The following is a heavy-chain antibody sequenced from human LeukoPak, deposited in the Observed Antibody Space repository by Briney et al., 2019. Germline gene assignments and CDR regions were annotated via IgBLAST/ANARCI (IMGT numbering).Heavy chain of an antibody. D-gene: IGHD3-16*01. CDR2: ISYSGTT. CDR3: ARHYSPLWGMYYGMDV. Sequence: SETLSLTCSVSGGSVTTHSYHWGWIRQPPGKGLEWTASISYSGTTYNSSSLKSRITISLDTSNNQVTLKLRSVTVADTAVYYCARHYSPLWGMYYGMDVWGQGTTVTVFS. CDR1: GGSVTTHSYH. J-gene: IGHJ6*02. V-gene: IGHV4-39*01.